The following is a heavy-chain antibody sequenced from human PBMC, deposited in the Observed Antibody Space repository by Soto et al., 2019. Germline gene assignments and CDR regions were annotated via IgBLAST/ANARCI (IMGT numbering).Heavy chain of an antibody. Sequence: SETLSLTCAVSGGSISSSNWWSWVRQPPGKGLEWIGEIYHSGSTNYNPSLKSRVTISVDKSKNQFSLELSSVTAADTAVYYCARTRSVVPAAPLDYWGQGTLVTVSS. CDR1: GGSISSSNW. CDR3: ARTRSVVPAAPLDY. V-gene: IGHV4-4*02. CDR2: IYHSGST. D-gene: IGHD2-2*01. J-gene: IGHJ4*02.